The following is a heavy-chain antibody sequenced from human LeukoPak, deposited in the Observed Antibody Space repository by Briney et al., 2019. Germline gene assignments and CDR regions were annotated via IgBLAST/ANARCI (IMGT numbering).Heavy chain of an antibody. V-gene: IGHV1-69*04. CDR3: ASYVWGSPFQH. Sequence: SVKVSCKASGGTFSSYAISWVRQAPGQGLEWMGRIIPILGIANYAQKFQGRVTMTEDTSTDTAYMELSSLRSEDTAVYYCASYVWGSPFQHWGQGTLVTVSS. D-gene: IGHD3-16*01. J-gene: IGHJ1*01. CDR2: IIPILGIA. CDR1: GGTFSSYA.